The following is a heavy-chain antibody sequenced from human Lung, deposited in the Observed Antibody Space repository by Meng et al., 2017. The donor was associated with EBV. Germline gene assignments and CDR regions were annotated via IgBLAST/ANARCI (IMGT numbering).Heavy chain of an antibody. V-gene: IGHV4-31*03. D-gene: IGHD4-11*01. CDR2: IYYSGST. CDR1: GGSISSGGYD. CDR3: SATVNDGYFDY. Sequence: QVQPQESGSGLVRPSQTLSLTCTVSGGSISSGGYDWRWIRQHPGKGLGWIGYIYYSGSTYYFPSRKSRVTITVATSKNQFSLKLSSETAAVTAVYYFSATVNDGYFDYWGQGTLVTVSS. J-gene: IGHJ4*02.